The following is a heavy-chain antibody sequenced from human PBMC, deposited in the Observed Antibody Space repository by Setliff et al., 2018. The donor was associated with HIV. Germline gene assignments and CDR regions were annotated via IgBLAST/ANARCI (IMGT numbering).Heavy chain of an antibody. V-gene: IGHV1-24*01. CDR3: TTDGSYDILTGPTPGAFDI. D-gene: IGHD3-9*01. CDR1: GHTLTELS. Sequence: ASVKVSCKVSGHTLTELSMHWVRQAPGKGLEWMGGFDPEDAETIYAQNFQGRVTMTEDTSTDTAYMELSSLRSEDTAFYYCTTDGSYDILTGPTPGAFDIWGQGTMLTVSS. J-gene: IGHJ3*02. CDR2: FDPEDAET.